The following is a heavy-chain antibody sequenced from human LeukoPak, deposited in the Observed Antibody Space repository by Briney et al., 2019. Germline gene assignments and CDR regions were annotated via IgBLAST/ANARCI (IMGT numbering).Heavy chain of an antibody. J-gene: IGHJ6*04. CDR1: GFTFSHYG. CDR3: AELGITMIGGV. V-gene: IGHV3-23*01. Sequence: GGSLRLSCAASGFTFSHYGMSWVRQAPGKGLEWVSGISGSGGTTYYADSLRGQFTISRDNAKNSLYLQMNSLRAEDTAVYYCAELGITMIGGVWGKGTTVTISS. D-gene: IGHD3-10*02. CDR2: ISGSGGTT.